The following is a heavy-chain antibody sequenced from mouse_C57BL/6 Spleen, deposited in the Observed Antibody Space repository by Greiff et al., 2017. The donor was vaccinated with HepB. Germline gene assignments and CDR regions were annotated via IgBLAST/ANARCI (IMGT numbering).Heavy chain of an antibody. D-gene: IGHD2-2*01. V-gene: IGHV1-69*01. Sequence: VQLQQPGAELVMPGASVKLSCKASGYTFTSYWMHWVKQRPGQGLEWIGEIDPSDSYTNYNQKFKGKSTLTVDKSSSTAYMQLSSLTSEDSAVYYCARGRLRRLDYWGQGTTLTVSS. CDR3: ARGRLRRLDY. CDR1: GYTFTSYW. CDR2: IDPSDSYT. J-gene: IGHJ2*01.